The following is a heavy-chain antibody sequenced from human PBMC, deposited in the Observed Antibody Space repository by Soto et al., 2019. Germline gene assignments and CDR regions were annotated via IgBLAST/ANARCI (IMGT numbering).Heavy chain of an antibody. CDR3: AREIMPLTNDWYFDL. J-gene: IGHJ2*01. CDR2: MFYSVST. CDR1: GGSISGGVHS. D-gene: IGHD2-8*01. V-gene: IGHV4-30-4*01. Sequence: QVQLQESGPRLVKPSETLSLTCTVSGGSISGGVHSWSWIRQPPGKGMEWMGHMFYSVSTYYNPSLKSRLTISVDTSKNQSSLRLSSVTAADTAVYYCAREIMPLTNDWYFDLWGRGTLVTVSS.